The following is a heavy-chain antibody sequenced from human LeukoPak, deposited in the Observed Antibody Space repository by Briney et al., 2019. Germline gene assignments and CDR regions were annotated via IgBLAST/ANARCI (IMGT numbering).Heavy chain of an antibody. Sequence: SQTLSLTCTVSGGSISSESYFWSWIRQPAGKGLEWIGRIYTSGSTNYNPSLKSRVTISVDTSKNQFSLNLSSVTAADTAVYYCARENDFWSGYPDYWGQGTLVTVSS. V-gene: IGHV4-61*02. CDR1: GGSISSESYF. D-gene: IGHD3-3*01. J-gene: IGHJ4*02. CDR3: ARENDFWSGYPDY. CDR2: IYTSGST.